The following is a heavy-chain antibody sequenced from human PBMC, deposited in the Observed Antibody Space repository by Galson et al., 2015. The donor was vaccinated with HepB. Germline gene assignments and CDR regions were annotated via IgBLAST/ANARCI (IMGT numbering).Heavy chain of an antibody. D-gene: IGHD6-19*01. J-gene: IGHJ3*02. Sequence: KVSCKGSGYSFTSYWISWVRQMPGKGLEWMGRIDPSDSYTNYSPSFQGHVTISADKSISTAYLQWSSLKASDTAMYYCAGISSGWLHNAFDIWGQGTMVTVSS. CDR2: IDPSDSYT. V-gene: IGHV5-10-1*01. CDR1: GYSFTSYW. CDR3: AGISSGWLHNAFDI.